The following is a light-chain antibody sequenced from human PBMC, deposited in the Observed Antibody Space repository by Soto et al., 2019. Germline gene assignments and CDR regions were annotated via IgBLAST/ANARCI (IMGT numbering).Light chain of an antibody. Sequence: EIVMTQSPATLSVSPGERATLSCRASQSVSSNLAWYQHKPGQAPRLLIYGASTRATGIPARFSGSGSGTEFTLTISSLQSEDFAVYYCQQYSSWPRTFGQGTKVDIK. CDR1: QSVSSN. V-gene: IGKV3-15*01. CDR3: QQYSSWPRT. CDR2: GAS. J-gene: IGKJ1*01.